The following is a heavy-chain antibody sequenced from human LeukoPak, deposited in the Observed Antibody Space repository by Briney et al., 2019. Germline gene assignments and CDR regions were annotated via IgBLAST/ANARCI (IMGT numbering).Heavy chain of an antibody. CDR1: GFTFSSYW. CDR3: ARDKDGAVTTGDY. J-gene: IGHJ4*02. D-gene: IGHD4-17*01. V-gene: IGHV3-74*01. CDR2: INSDGSST. Sequence: GGSLRLSFAASGFTFSSYWMHWVRQAPGKGLVWVSRINSDGSSTSYADSVKGRFTISRDNAKNTLYLQMNSLRAEDTAVYYCARDKDGAVTTGDYWGQGTLVTVSS.